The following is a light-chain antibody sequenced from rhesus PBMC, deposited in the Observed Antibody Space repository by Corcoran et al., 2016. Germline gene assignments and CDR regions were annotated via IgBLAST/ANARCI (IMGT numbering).Light chain of an antibody. CDR1: QGISSY. CDR2: YAS. Sequence: DIQMTQSPSSLSASVGDRVTITCRSSQGISSYLAWYQQKPGKAPKPLIYYASNLESGVPSRFSGSGSGTESTRTISSLQPEDFATYYCQQYNSAPFTFGPGTKLDIK. J-gene: IGKJ3*01. CDR3: QQYNSAPFT. V-gene: IGKV1-37*01.